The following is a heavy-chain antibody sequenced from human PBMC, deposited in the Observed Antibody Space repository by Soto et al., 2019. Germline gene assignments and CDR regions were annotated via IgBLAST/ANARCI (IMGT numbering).Heavy chain of an antibody. CDR1: GFTFSSYA. CDR3: ARAAAGRRGAFDI. D-gene: IGHD6-13*01. J-gene: IGHJ3*02. Sequence: QVQLVESGGGGVQPGRSLRLSCAAAGFTFSSYAMHWVRQAPGKGLEWVAGISYDGSSKYYADSVKGRFTISRDNSKNTLYLQMNSLRAEDTAVYYCARAAAGRRGAFDIWAQGTKVTVSS. V-gene: IGHV3-30-3*01. CDR2: ISYDGSSK.